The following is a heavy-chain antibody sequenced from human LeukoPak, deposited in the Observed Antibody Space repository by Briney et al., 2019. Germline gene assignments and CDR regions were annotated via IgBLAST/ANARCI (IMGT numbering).Heavy chain of an antibody. Sequence: ASVKVSCKASGYSFTGYYMHWVRQAPGQGLEWMGWLNPNSGGTEYAQKFQGRVTVTRDTSSSTAYMELSGLTSDDTAVYYCVKEDSGFNYWGQGTLVTVSS. CDR3: VKEDSGFNY. D-gene: IGHD1-26*01. J-gene: IGHJ4*02. CDR1: GYSFTGYY. CDR2: LNPNSGGT. V-gene: IGHV1-2*02.